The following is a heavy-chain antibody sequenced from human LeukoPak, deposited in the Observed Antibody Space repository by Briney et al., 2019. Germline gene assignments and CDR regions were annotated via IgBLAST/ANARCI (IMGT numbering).Heavy chain of an antibody. CDR2: ISYDGSNK. J-gene: IGHJ3*02. V-gene: IGHV3-30*18. CDR1: GFTFSSYG. CDR3: AKGGGDFDAFDI. Sequence: PGRSLRLSCAASGFTFSSYGMHWVRQAPGKGLEWVAVISYDGSNKYYADSVKGRFTISRDNSKNTLYLQMNSPRAEDTAVYYCAKGGGDFDAFDIWGQGTMVTVSS. D-gene: IGHD2-21*02.